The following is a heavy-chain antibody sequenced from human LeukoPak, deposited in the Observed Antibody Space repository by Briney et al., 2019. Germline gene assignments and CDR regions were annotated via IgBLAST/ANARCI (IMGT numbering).Heavy chain of an antibody. Sequence: PGGSLRLSCAASGFTFSTYAMHWVRQAPGKGLEWVAVISYDGSNKYYADSVKGRFTISRDNSKNTLYLQMNSLRAEGTAVYYCAKDIPFDYWGQGTLVTVSS. CDR2: ISYDGSNK. CDR3: AKDIPFDY. CDR1: GFTFSTYA. J-gene: IGHJ4*02. V-gene: IGHV3-30*18. D-gene: IGHD2-2*02.